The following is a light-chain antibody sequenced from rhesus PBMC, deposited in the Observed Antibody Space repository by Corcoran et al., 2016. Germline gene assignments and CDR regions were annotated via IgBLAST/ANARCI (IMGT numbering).Light chain of an antibody. Sequence: QVILTQSPATLSLSPGERATLSCRASQSVSSYLAWYQQTPGQAPRLLIYGESSRATGIPDRLSGSGSVTDVTLTISSLEPEDVGVYHCYQHSSGYSFGQGTKVEIK. CDR2: GES. J-gene: IGKJ2*01. CDR1: QSVSSY. V-gene: IGKV3-10*01. CDR3: YQHSSGYS.